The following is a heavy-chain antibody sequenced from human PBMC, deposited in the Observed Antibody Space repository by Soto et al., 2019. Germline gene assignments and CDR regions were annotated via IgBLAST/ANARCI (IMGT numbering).Heavy chain of an antibody. Sequence: GSLRLSCVASGFTFSNDGMLWIRQAPGKGLEWVTTISFDGRNEHYADSVKGRFTVSRDNSKNTLYLQMDSLSDEDTSVYYCVRGASPYFDYWGQGTPVTVSS. CDR2: ISFDGRNE. CDR3: VRGASPYFDY. V-gene: IGHV3-30*03. J-gene: IGHJ4*02. CDR1: GFTFSNDG.